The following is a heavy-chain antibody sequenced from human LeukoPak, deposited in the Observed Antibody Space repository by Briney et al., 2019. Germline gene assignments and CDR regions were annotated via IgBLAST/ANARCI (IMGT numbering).Heavy chain of an antibody. CDR1: GFTFSSYA. CDR3: AREGGDQLLSTDPEFDY. CDR2: ISGSGGST. D-gene: IGHD2-2*01. V-gene: IGHV3-23*01. Sequence: PGGSLRLSCAASGFTFSSYAMSWVRQAPGKGLEWVSAISGSGGSTYYADSVKGRFTISRDNSKNTLYLQMNSLRAEDTAVYYCAREGGDQLLSTDPEFDYWGQGTLVTVSS. J-gene: IGHJ4*02.